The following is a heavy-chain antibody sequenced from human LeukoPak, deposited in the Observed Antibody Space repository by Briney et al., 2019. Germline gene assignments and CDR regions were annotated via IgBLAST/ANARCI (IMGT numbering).Heavy chain of an antibody. Sequence: PGGSLGLSCAASGFTFSSYGIHWVRQAPGKGLEWVAFIRYDGSNKYYADSVKGRFTISRDNSKNTLYLQMNSLRAEDAAVYFCAKAPVTSCRGAYCYPFDSWGQGTLVTVSS. V-gene: IGHV3-30*02. CDR3: AKAPVTSCRGAYCYPFDS. D-gene: IGHD2-21*01. CDR2: IRYDGSNK. J-gene: IGHJ4*02. CDR1: GFTFSSYG.